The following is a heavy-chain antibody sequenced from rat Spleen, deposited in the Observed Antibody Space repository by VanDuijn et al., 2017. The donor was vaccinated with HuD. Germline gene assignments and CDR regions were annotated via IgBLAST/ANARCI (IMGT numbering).Heavy chain of an antibody. CDR2: ISPGGGNT. V-gene: IGHV5S13*01. J-gene: IGHJ2*01. D-gene: IGHD1-2*01. CDR1: GFTFSNYY. CDR3: ARRESIASCVDY. Sequence: EVQLVESGGGLVQPGRSLKLSCAASGFTFSNYYMAWVRQAPTKGLEWVAYISPGGGNTYYRDSVKGRFTISRDNAKNTKYLQMDSLKSEDTATYYCARRESIASCVDYWGQGVMVTVSS.